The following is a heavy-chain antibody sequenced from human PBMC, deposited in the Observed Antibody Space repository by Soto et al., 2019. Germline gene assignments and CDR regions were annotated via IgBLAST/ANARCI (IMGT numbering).Heavy chain of an antibody. J-gene: IGHJ4*02. D-gene: IGHD3-22*01. CDR3: AGDRTPYDSSGYL. V-gene: IGHV1-18*01. Sequence: GPEVKKPGASVKVSCKASGYSFTTYGFNWVRLAPGQRLEWMGWISVFNGNANYPQKFQGRVTVTTDTTMSTAYMELRSLRPDDTAVYYCAGDRTPYDSSGYLWGKGTLVTVSS. CDR1: GYSFTTYG. CDR2: ISVFNGNA.